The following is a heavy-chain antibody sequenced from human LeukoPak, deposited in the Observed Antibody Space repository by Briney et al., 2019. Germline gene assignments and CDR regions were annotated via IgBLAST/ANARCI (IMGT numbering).Heavy chain of an antibody. D-gene: IGHD1-14*01. CDR2: IHPSGTV. V-gene: IGHV4-31*03. CDR3: ASGQDTCKAGRK. CDR1: GASVTGGIYF. J-gene: IGHJ4*02. Sequence: SETLSLTCSVSGASVTGGIYFWSWIRQHPGKGLEWIGHIHPSGTVYYNASLKSRLTISLDTSKNLFSLNLRSVTVADTAEYYCASGQDTCKAGRKWGQGTLVTVSS.